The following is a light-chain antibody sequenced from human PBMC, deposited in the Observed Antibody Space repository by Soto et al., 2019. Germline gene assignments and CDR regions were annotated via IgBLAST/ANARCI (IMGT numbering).Light chain of an antibody. CDR1: QGIRNF. Sequence: IQMTQSPTSLFASVGDRVTITCRASQGIRNFVAWYQQKPGKAPKLLIYAASTLQSGVPTRFSGSGSGTDFTLTINSLQPEDVATYSCQKYSSVPVFGPGTKVAIK. V-gene: IGKV1-27*01. J-gene: IGKJ3*01. CDR2: AAS. CDR3: QKYSSVPV.